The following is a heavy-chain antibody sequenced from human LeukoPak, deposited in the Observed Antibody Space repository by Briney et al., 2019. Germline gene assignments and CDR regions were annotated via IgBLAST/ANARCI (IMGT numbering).Heavy chain of an antibody. D-gene: IGHD2-2*01. V-gene: IGHV4-59*08. CDR1: GGSFTPYY. Sequence: SETLSLTCTVSGGSFTPYYWSWIRQPPGKGLEWIGHISYSESTNYNPSLKSRVTISVDTSKNQFSLKLSSVTAADTAVYYCARLWRYCSSTSCYGARYFDYWGQGTLVTVSS. CDR3: ARLWRYCSSTSCYGARYFDY. CDR2: ISYSEST. J-gene: IGHJ4*02.